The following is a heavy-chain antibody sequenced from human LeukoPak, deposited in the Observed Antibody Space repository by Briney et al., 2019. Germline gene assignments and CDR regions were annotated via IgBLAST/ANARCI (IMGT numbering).Heavy chain of an antibody. CDR3: ARAGDHYYFDY. Sequence: EALVKVSCKASGGTFSSYAISWVRQAPGQGLEWMGRIIPIFGTANYAQKFQGRVTITTDESTSTAYMELSSLRSEDTAVYYCARAGDHYYFDYWGQGTLVTVSS. D-gene: IGHD4-17*01. V-gene: IGHV1-69*05. CDR2: IIPIFGTA. CDR1: GGTFSSYA. J-gene: IGHJ4*02.